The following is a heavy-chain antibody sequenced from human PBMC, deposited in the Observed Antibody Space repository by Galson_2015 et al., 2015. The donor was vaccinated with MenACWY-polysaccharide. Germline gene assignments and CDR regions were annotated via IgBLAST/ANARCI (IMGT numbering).Heavy chain of an antibody. J-gene: IGHJ5*02. CDR2: ISSSSSTI. V-gene: IGHV3-48*04. CDR1: GFSFSSYS. CDR3: ARNSRSGWPYSWFDP. Sequence: SLRLSCAASGFSFSSYSMNWVRQAPGKGLEWVSYISSSSSTIYYADSVKGRFTISRDNAKNSLYLQMNSLRAEDTAVYYCARNSRSGWPYSWFDPWGQGTLVTVSS. D-gene: IGHD6-19*01.